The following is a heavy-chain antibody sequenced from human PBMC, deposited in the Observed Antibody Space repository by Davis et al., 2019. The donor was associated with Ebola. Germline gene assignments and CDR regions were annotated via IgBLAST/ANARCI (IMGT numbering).Heavy chain of an antibody. CDR2: IIPILGIT. CDR3: ARAVVAAQGYYYYGMDV. J-gene: IGHJ6*02. CDR1: GYTFTSYG. D-gene: IGHD2-15*01. Sequence: AASVKVSCKASGYTFTSYGISWVRQAPGQGLEWMGRIIPILGITNYAQKFQGRVTITADKSTSTAYMELSSLRSEDTAVYYCARAVVAAQGYYYYGMDVWGQGTTVTVSS. V-gene: IGHV1-69*04.